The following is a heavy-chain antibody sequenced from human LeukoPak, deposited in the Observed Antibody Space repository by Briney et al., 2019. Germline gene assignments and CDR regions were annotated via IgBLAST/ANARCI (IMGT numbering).Heavy chain of an antibody. CDR2: IKNKGDGETT. CDR1: GFSFTNAW. J-gene: IGHJ4*02. V-gene: IGHV3-15*01. Sequence: GGSLRPSCADSGFSFTNAWMSWVRQAPGKGLEWVGRIKNKGDGETTDYAAPVKGRFTLSRGDSKATLYLQMNSLQTEDTAMYYCTTDLGLTMIRGVLVSWGRGTLVTVSS. D-gene: IGHD3-10*01. CDR3: TTDLGLTMIRGVLVS.